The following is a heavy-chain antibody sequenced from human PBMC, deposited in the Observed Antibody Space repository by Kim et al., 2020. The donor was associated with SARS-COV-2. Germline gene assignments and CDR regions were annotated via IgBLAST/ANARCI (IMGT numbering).Heavy chain of an antibody. J-gene: IGHJ6*02. V-gene: IGHV3-74*01. D-gene: IGHD2-15*01. CDR1: GFTFSSYW. Sequence: GGSLRLSCAASGFTFSSYWMHWVRQAPGKGLVWVSRINSDGSSTSYADSVKGRFTISRDNAKNTLYLQMNSLRAEDTAVYYCAREGEVVAAYYFYYYGMDVWGPGATVTVSS. CDR3: AREGEVVAAYYFYYYGMDV. CDR2: INSDGSST.